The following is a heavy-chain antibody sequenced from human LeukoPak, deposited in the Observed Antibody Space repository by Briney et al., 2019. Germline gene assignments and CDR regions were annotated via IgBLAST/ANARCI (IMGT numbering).Heavy chain of an antibody. J-gene: IGHJ4*02. V-gene: IGHV3-74*01. CDR3: ARGNQQLPRSTPDY. D-gene: IGHD2-2*01. CDR1: GFTFTNYW. CDR2: LPPDELGI. Sequence: SGGSLRLSCAASGFTFTNYWMHWVRQAPGMGLVWVSRLPPDELGIIYADSVKGRFTVSRDNAKNTVYLQMNSLRAEDTGVYYCARGNQQLPRSTPDYWGQGTLVTVSS.